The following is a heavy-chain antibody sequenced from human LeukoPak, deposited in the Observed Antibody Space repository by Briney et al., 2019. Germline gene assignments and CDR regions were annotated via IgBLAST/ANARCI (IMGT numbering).Heavy chain of an antibody. CDR1: EYSFATYW. Sequence: VESLKISCQGSEYSFATYWIAWLRQMPGKGLEWMGIIYPSDSDTRYSPSFQGQVTISADKSIKTAYLQWSSLKASDTAMYYCARPLQGIVGATGFGYWGQGTLVTVSS. D-gene: IGHD1-26*01. CDR3: ARPLQGIVGATGFGY. J-gene: IGHJ4*02. V-gene: IGHV5-51*01. CDR2: IYPSDSDT.